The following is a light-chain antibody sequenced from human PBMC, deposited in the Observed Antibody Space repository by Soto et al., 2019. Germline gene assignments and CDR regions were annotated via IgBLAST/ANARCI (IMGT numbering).Light chain of an antibody. V-gene: IGKV1-5*01. J-gene: IGKJ1*01. CDR2: NAD. CDR1: QDINRW. CDR3: QQYYSFPRT. Sequence: DIQMTQSPSTLSASVGDRVTITCRASQDINRWLAWYQQKPGKAPKILIYNADTLESGVPSRFSGSGSGTDFTLTISCLQSEDFATYYCQQYYSFPRTFGQGTKVDIK.